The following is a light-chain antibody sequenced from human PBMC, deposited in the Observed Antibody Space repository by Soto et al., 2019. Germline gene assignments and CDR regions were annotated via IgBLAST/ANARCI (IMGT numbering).Light chain of an antibody. CDR3: NSYTGSSAPYV. V-gene: IGLV2-14*01. CDR2: DVN. CDR1: SSDVGAYKY. J-gene: IGLJ1*01. Sequence: QSVLTQPASVSGSPGQSITISCTGTSSDVGAYKYVSWYQQHPGKAPKLIIYDVNNRPSGISNRFSGSKSGNTASLTISGLQAEDEADYYCNSYTGSSAPYVFGTGTKVTVL.